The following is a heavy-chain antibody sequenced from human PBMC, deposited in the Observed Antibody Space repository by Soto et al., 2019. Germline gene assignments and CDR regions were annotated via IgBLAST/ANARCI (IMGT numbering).Heavy chain of an antibody. Sequence: PSETLSLTCTVSGGSISGCYWSWIRQPLGEGLEWVGNIYYTGGPKYNPSLKSRVTVSVDTSRNQFSLKLSSVTAADTAVYYCARPIGKWGFDIWGPGTMVTVSS. V-gene: IGHV4-59*08. CDR3: ARPIGKWGFDI. CDR2: IYYTGGP. CDR1: GGSISGCY. D-gene: IGHD7-27*01. J-gene: IGHJ3*02.